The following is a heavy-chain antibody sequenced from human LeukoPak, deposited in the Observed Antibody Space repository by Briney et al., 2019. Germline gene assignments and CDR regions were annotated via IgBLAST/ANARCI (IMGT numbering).Heavy chain of an antibody. CDR3: ATRRGGPYPYYFDH. CDR1: GDSFSGYY. J-gene: IGHJ4*02. CDR2: VNDRGTT. D-gene: IGHD2-15*01. Sequence: PSETLSLTCAVYGDSFSGYYWSWIRQSPGTALEWIGEVNDRGTTNYNPNLKSRVTISVVTSSNQFSLRLTSVTAADTAIYFCATRRGGPYPYYFDHWDQGALVTVSS. V-gene: IGHV4-34*01.